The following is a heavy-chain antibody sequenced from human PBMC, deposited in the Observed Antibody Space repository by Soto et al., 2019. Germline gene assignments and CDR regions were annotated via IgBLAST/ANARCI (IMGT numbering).Heavy chain of an antibody. CDR2: IDWDDDK. D-gene: IGHD3-3*01. CDR1: GFSLSTSGMC. V-gene: IGHV2-70*11. CDR3: ARNTIFGVANSYYFDY. Sequence: SGPTLVNPTQTLTLTCTFSGFSLSTSGMCVSWIRQPPGKALEWLARIDWDDDKYYSTSLKTRLTISKDTSKNQVVLTMTNMDPVDTATYYCARNTIFGVANSYYFDYWGQGTLVTVSS. J-gene: IGHJ4*02.